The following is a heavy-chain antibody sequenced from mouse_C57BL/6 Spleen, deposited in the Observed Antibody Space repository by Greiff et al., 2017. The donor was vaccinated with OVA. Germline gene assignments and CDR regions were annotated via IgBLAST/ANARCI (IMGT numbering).Heavy chain of an antibody. CDR1: GFTFSSYG. CDR3: ARNWDSYFDY. D-gene: IGHD4-1*01. J-gene: IGHJ2*01. V-gene: IGHV5-6*02. Sequence: DVMLVESGGDLVKPGGSLKLSCAASGFTFSSYGMSWVRQTPDKRLEWVATISSGGSYTYYPDSVKGRFTISRDNAKNTLYLQMSSLKSEDTAMYYCARNWDSYFDYWGQGTTLTVSS. CDR2: ISSGGSYT.